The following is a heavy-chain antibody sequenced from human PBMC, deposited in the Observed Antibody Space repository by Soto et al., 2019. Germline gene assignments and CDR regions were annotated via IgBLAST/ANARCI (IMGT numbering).Heavy chain of an antibody. CDR2: FDPEDGET. CDR1: GYTLTELS. V-gene: IGHV1-24*01. CDR3: ATEPIEYSYGFNWFDP. Sequence: ASVKVSCKVSGYTLTELSMHWVRQAPGKGLEWMGGFDPEDGETIYAQKFQGRVTMTEDTSTDTAYMELSSLRSEDTAVYYCATEPIEYSYGFNWFDPWGQGTLVTVSS. D-gene: IGHD5-18*01. J-gene: IGHJ5*02.